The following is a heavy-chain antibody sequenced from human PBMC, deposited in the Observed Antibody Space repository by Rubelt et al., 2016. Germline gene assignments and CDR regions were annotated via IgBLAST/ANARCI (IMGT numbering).Heavy chain of an antibody. CDR1: TFSSYG. V-gene: IGHV3-30*03. CDR3: ARVIRSVTKSIFGVVITANYYGMDV. CDR2: ISYDGSNK. D-gene: IGHD3-3*01. J-gene: IGHJ6*02. Sequence: TFSSYGMHWVRQAPGKGLEWVAVISYDGSNKYYADSVKGRFTISRDNSKNTLYLQMNSLRAEDTAVYYCARVIRSVTKSIFGVVITANYYGMDVWGQGTTGTGSS.